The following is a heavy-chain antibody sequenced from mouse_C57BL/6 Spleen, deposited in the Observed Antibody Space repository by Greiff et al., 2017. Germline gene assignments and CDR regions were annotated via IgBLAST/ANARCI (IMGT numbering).Heavy chain of an antibody. CDR1: GFPFSSYT. D-gene: IGHD2-4*01. CDR3: ARHEDYDPFAY. V-gene: IGHV5-9*01. J-gene: IGHJ3*01. CDR2: ISGGGGNT. Sequence: EVMLVASGGGLVKPGGSLKLSCAASGFPFSSYTMSWVRQTPEKRLEWVATISGGGGNTYYPDSVKGRFTISRDNAKNTLYLQMSSLRSEDTALYYCARHEDYDPFAYWGQGTLVTVSA.